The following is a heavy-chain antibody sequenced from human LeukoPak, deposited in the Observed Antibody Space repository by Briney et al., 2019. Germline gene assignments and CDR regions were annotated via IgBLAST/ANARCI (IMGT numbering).Heavy chain of an antibody. J-gene: IGHJ4*02. Sequence: AGGSLRLSCGVSGFTISDNYMTWVRQAPGKGLEWVSVIYKDGSTYYADSVKGRFTISRDNSKNTLYLQMNSLRAEDTAVYYCAKDRSGSYSQGLDYWGQGTLVTVSS. CDR3: AKDRSGSYSQGLDY. CDR1: GFTISDNY. D-gene: IGHD1-26*01. CDR2: IYKDGST. V-gene: IGHV3-66*02.